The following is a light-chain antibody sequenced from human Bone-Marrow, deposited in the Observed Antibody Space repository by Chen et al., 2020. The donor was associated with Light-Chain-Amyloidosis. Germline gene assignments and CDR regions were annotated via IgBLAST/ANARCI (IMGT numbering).Light chain of an antibody. J-gene: IGLJ3*02. CDR2: EDD. Sequence: NFMLTQPHSASASPGKTLIISFTRCSGSIATNYVQWYQQRPGNSPTTVIYEDDQRPTGVPDRFSGYIDRSSNSAYLTSSGLTTEDEADYYCQSYQGSSQGVFGGGTKLTVL. V-gene: IGLV6-57*01. CDR1: SGSIATNY. CDR3: QSYQGSSQGV.